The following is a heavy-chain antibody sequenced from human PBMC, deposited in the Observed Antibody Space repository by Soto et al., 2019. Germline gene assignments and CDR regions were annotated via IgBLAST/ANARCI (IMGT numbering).Heavy chain of an antibody. CDR3: TKDSGWTSAD. CDR2: ISGGAT. V-gene: IGHV3-23*01. D-gene: IGHD3-10*01. CDR1: GFTFRDYG. J-gene: IGHJ4*02. Sequence: EVQLLESGGGLVQPGGSRRLSCTASGFTFRDYGVSWVRQAPGKGLEWVSGISGGATYYADSVKGRFVISRDDSKNTLYLEMDSLRVEDTAVYYCTKDSGWTSADWGQGTLVTVSS.